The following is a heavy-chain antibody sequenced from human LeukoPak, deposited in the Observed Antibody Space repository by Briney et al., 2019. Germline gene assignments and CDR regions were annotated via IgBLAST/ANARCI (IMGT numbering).Heavy chain of an antibody. D-gene: IGHD6-13*01. J-gene: IGHJ1*01. CDR2: ISYDGSNK. CDR1: GFTFSSYA. V-gene: IGHV3-30-3*01. Sequence: GRSLRLSCAASGFTFSSYAMHWVRQAPGKGLEWVAVISYDGSNKYYADSVKGRFTISRDNSKNTLYLQMNSLRAEDTAVYYCARAGTVEAAAALWYFQHWGQGTLVTVSS. CDR3: ARAGTVEAAAALWYFQH.